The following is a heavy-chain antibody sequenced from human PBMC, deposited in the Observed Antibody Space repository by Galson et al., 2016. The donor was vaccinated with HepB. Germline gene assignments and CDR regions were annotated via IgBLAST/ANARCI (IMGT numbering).Heavy chain of an antibody. J-gene: IGHJ4*02. CDR3: ARVDGGGSGWSPYYFQY. Sequence: SLRLSCAVSGVTVGSNYMSWVRQATRKGLESVSIIYTNGNRYYADPVQGRFTISRDSSKNTRYLQMNSLRGDDKAVYYCARVDGGGSGWSPYYFQYWVQGTLVTVSS. CDR1: GVTVGSNY. CDR2: IYTNGNR. D-gene: IGHD6-19*01. V-gene: IGHV3-53*01.